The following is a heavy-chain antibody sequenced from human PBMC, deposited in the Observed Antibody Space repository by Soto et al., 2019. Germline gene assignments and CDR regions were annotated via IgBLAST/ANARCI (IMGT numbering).Heavy chain of an antibody. CDR2: IIPIIGTA. D-gene: IGHD5-12*01. J-gene: IGHJ4*02. Sequence: QVQLVQSGAEVKKPGSSVKVSCKASGGTFNNYAISWVRQAPGQGLEWMGGIIPIIGTADYAHKFKGRLAISAEESTGTTFMELSSLRSEDTALYYCARGGVDVVATSAFDYWGQGTLVTVSS. V-gene: IGHV1-69*01. CDR3: ARGGVDVVATSAFDY. CDR1: GGTFNNYA.